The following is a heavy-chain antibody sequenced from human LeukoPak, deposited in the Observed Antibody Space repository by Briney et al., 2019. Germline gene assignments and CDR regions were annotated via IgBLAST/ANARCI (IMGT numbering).Heavy chain of an antibody. D-gene: IGHD3-16*01. J-gene: IGHJ4*02. V-gene: IGHV3-64*02. Sequence: GGSLRLSCAASGFTFSNSAMYWVRQAPGKGLEFVSVISTNGDRTYYADSVKGRFTISRDNSKNTLYLQMGSLRADDMAVYYCARDGDNYAVDYWGQGTLVTVSS. CDR1: GFTFSNSA. CDR2: ISTNGDRT. CDR3: ARDGDNYAVDY.